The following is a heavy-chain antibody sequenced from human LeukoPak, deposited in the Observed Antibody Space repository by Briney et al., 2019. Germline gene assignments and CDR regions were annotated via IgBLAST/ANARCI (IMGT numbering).Heavy chain of an antibody. V-gene: IGHV1-2*02. Sequence: ASLQITCKASGYTFTGNYMHWVRHPPAQELEWMGWINPNSGGTNHAHKFYGKGTMTRDTYISTHYLELSMLRPDDTAVDYYSRAVGRQWVVRVYGYLEGWGHRTLVTVAS. CDR1: GYTFTGNY. J-gene: IGHJ4*01. D-gene: IGHD6-19*01. CDR3: SRAVGRQWVVRVYGYLEG. CDR2: INPNSGGT.